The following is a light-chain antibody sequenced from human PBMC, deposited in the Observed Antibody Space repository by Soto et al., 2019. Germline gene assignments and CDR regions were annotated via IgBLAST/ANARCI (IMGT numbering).Light chain of an antibody. J-gene: IGKJ4*01. CDR2: GAS. V-gene: IGKV1-27*01. Sequence: DIQMTRSPSSLPASVGDRVTITCRASQGINHYLAWYQQKPGKVPKVLIFGASNLQPGVPSRFSGSGSGTDFTLTISSLQPEDVATYYCQRYYSAPLTFGRGTKV. CDR1: QGINHY. CDR3: QRYYSAPLT.